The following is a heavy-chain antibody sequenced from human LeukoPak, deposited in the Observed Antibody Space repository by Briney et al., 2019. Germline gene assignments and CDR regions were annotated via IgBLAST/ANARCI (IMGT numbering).Heavy chain of an antibody. CDR3: ARPYYYDSRIDP. D-gene: IGHD3-22*01. CDR1: GGSISSGDYY. CDR2: MYYSGST. V-gene: IGHV4-30-4*01. Sequence: SETPSLTCTVSGGSISSGDYYWSWIRQPPGKGLEWIAYMYYSGSTYYNPSLKSRVTMSADTSKNQLSLKLSSVTAADTAVYYYARPYYYDSRIDPWGQGILVTVSS. J-gene: IGHJ5*02.